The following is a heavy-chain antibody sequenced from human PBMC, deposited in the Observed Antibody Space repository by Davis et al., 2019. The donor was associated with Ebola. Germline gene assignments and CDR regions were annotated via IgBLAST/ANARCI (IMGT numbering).Heavy chain of an antibody. CDR2: FDPEDGET. CDR3: AAEHDLQSEYYYYGMDV. Sequence: ASVKVSCKVSGYALTELSMHWVRQAPGKGLEWMGGFDPEDGETIYAQKFQGRVTMTEDTSTDTAYMELSSLRYEDTAVYYCAAEHDLQSEYYYYGMDVWGQGTTVTVSS. V-gene: IGHV1-24*01. J-gene: IGHJ6*02. CDR1: GYALTELS.